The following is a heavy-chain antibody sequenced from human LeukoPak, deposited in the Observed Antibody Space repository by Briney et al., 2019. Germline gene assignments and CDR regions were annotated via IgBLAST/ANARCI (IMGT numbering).Heavy chain of an antibody. Sequence: GGSLRLSCGASGFTFSNYAMNWVRQAPGKGLDWVSGISNSGGSAYYADSVKGRFTISRDNSRNTLYLQMNSLRAEDTAVYYCAKGLRLGELSSGFDYWGQGTLVTVSS. CDR3: AKGLRLGELSSGFDY. J-gene: IGHJ4*02. V-gene: IGHV3-23*01. CDR1: GFTFSNYA. CDR2: ISNSGGSA. D-gene: IGHD3-16*02.